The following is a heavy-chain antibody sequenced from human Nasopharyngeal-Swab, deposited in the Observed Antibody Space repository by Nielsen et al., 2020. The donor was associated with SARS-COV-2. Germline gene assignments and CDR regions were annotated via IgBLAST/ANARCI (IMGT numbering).Heavy chain of an antibody. CDR2: IKSKTDGGTT. D-gene: IGHD2-2*01. J-gene: IGHJ3*02. CDR3: TTSRGSYCSSTSCYPSGGMDAFDI. Sequence: WIRQPPGKGLEWVGRIKSKTDGGTTDYAAPVKGRFTISRDDSKNTLYLQMNSLKTEDTAVYYCTTSRGSYCSSTSCYPSGGMDAFDIWGQGTMVTVSS. V-gene: IGHV3-15*01.